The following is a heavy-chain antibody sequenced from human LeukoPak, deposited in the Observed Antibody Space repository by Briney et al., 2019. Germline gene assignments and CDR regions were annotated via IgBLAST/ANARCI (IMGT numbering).Heavy chain of an antibody. CDR1: GFTFSSYW. V-gene: IGHV3-7*01. J-gene: IGHJ4*02. CDR3: ARGSITMVRGVIVY. CDR2: IKQDGSEK. D-gene: IGHD3-10*01. Sequence: PGGSLRLSCAASGFTFSSYWMSWVRQAPGKGLEWVANIKQDGSEKYYVDSVKGRFTISRDNAKNSLYLQMNSLRAEDTAVYYCARGSITMVRGVIVYWGQGTLVTVSS.